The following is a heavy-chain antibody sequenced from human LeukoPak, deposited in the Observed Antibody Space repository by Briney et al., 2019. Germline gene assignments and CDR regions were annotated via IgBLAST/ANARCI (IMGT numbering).Heavy chain of an antibody. CDR3: ARETYTSSWYRPPYYMDV. J-gene: IGHJ6*03. V-gene: IGHV3-21*01. CDR2: ISSSSSYI. D-gene: IGHD6-13*01. CDR1: GFTFSSYS. Sequence: GGSLRLSCAASGFTFSSYSMNWVRQAPGKGLEWVSSISSSSSYIYYADSVKGRFTISRDNAKNSLYLQMNSLRAEDTAVYYCARETYTSSWYRPPYYMDVWGKGTTVTISS.